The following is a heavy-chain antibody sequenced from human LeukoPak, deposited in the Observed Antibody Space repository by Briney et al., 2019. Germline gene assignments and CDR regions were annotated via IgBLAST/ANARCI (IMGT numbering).Heavy chain of an antibody. D-gene: IGHD3-3*01. CDR2: INHSGST. CDR1: GGSFSGYY. Sequence: SETLSLTCAVYGGSFSGYYWSWIRQPPGKGLEWIGEINHSGSTNYNPSLKSRVTISVDTSKNQFSLKLSSVTAADTAVYYCARVLYGSGDYWGQGTLVTVSS. J-gene: IGHJ4*02. V-gene: IGHV4-34*01. CDR3: ARVLYGSGDY.